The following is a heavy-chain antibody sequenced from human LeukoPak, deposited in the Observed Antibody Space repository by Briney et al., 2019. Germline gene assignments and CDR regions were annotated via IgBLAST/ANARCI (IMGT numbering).Heavy chain of an antibody. Sequence: ASVKVSCKASGYTFTGYYMHWVRQAPGQGLEWMGWINPNSGGTNYAQKFQGRVTMTRDTSISTAYMELSRLRSDDTAVYYCARDFYAARITMVRGVYLYWGQGTLVTVSS. CDR1: GYTFTGYY. D-gene: IGHD3-10*01. J-gene: IGHJ4*02. CDR2: INPNSGGT. CDR3: ARDFYAARITMVRGVYLY. V-gene: IGHV1-2*02.